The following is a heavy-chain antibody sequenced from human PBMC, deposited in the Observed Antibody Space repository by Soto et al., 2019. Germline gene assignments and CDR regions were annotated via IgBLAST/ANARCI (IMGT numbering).Heavy chain of an antibody. J-gene: IGHJ6*02. CDR3: ARGSRVKIPAASGRDYYYHGLDV. Sequence: SETLSLTCTVSGGSISSSSYYWGWIRQPPGKGLEWIGSIYYSGNTYYNPSLKSRVTISVDTAKNQFSLKLSSVTAADTAVYYCARGSRVKIPAASGRDYYYHGLDVWGQGTAVTVSS. V-gene: IGHV4-39*01. CDR2: IYYSGNT. CDR1: GGSISSSSYY. D-gene: IGHD6-25*01.